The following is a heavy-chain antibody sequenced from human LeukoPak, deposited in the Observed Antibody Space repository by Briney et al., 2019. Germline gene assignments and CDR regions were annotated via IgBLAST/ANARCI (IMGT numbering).Heavy chain of an antibody. CDR2: IRFDGSNE. J-gene: IGHJ6*03. V-gene: IGHV3-30*02. CDR1: GFTLSSYG. CDR3: AKRGSYYYYMDV. Sequence: GGSLRLSCAASGFTLSSYGVHWVRQAPGKGLEWVAFIRFDGSNENYADPVKGRFTISRDTSKNTLYLQMNSLRAEDTAVYYCAKRGSYYYYMDVWGKGTTVTVSS. D-gene: IGHD3-10*01.